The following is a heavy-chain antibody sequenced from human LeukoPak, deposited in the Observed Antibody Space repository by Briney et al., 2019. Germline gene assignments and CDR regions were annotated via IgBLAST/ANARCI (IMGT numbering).Heavy chain of an antibody. CDR3: ARGYDFWSGYWSHSDY. CDR2: ISSNGGST. CDR1: GFTFSNYA. V-gene: IGHV3-64*01. J-gene: IGHJ4*02. D-gene: IGHD3-3*01. Sequence: GGSLRLSCAATGFTFSNYAMHWVRQAPGKGLEYVSAISSNGGSTYYANSVKGGFTISRDNSKNTLYLQMGSLRAGDMAVYYCARGYDFWSGYWSHSDYWGQGTLVTVSS.